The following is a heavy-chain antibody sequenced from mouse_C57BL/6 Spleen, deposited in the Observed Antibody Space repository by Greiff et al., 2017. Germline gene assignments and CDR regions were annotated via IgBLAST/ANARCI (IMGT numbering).Heavy chain of an antibody. D-gene: IGHD2-4*01. Sequence: QVQLQQSGPELVKPGASVKISCKASGYAFSSSWMNWVKQRPGKGLEWIGRIYPGDGDTNYNGKFKGKATLTADKSSSTAYMQLSSLTSEDSAVYFCARWGPVDYDVLAYWGQGTLVTVSA. V-gene: IGHV1-82*01. CDR2: IYPGDGDT. CDR3: ARWGPVDYDVLAY. CDR1: GYAFSSSW. J-gene: IGHJ3*01.